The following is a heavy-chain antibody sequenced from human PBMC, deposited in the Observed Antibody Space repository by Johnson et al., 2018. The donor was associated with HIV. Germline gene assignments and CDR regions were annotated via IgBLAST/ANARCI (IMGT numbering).Heavy chain of an antibody. Sequence: VQLVESGGGVVQPGRSLRLSCAASGFTFSDYYMSWVRQAPGKGLEWVSVIYSGGSTYYADSVKGRFTISRDNSKNTLYLQMNSLRAEDTAVYYCARGRYYDSSGYESGAFDIWGQGTMVTVSS. CDR1: GFTFSDYY. CDR3: ARGRYYDSSGYESGAFDI. V-gene: IGHV3-66*01. CDR2: IYSGGST. D-gene: IGHD3-22*01. J-gene: IGHJ3*02.